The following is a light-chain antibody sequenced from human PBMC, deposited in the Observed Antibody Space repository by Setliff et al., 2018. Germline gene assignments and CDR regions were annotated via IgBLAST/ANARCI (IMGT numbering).Light chain of an antibody. CDR2: EDS. CDR1: NIGGRT. V-gene: IGLV3-21*03. Sequence: SYALTQPPSVSVAPGKTATITCGENNIGGRTVHWYQQRPGQAPVVVIYEDSHRPSGIPERFSGSNSGNTATLTIARVEAGDEADYYCQVWDSSSDHYVFGTGTKVTVL. J-gene: IGLJ1*01. CDR3: QVWDSSSDHYV.